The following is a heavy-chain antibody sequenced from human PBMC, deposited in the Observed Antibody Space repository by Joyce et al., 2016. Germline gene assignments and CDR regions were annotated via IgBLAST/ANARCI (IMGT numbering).Heavy chain of an antibody. Sequence: QVQLVQSGAAVKKPGASVKVSCKASGYTFISYDINWVRQATGQGLEWMGWMNPNRGHTGYAQQFQGRVTMTRDTSISTAYMELSSLRSEDTAVYYCALYCTNGVCYTEAYWGQGTLVTVSS. CDR3: ALYCTNGVCYTEAY. J-gene: IGHJ4*02. D-gene: IGHD2-8*01. V-gene: IGHV1-8*01. CDR2: MNPNRGHT. CDR1: GYTFISYD.